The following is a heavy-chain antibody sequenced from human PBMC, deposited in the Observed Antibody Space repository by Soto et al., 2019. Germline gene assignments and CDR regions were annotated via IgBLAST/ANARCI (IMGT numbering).Heavy chain of an antibody. J-gene: IGHJ6*02. CDR3: ARECGADCGYSYGSTDYYGMDV. V-gene: IGHV1-69*13. D-gene: IGHD5-18*01. CDR1: GGTFSSYA. Sequence: ASVKVSCKASGGTFSSYAISWVRQAPGQGLEWMGGIIPIFGTANYAQKCQGRVTITADESTSTAYMELSSLRSEDTAVYYCARECGADCGYSYGSTDYYGMDVWGQGTTVTVSS. CDR2: IIPIFGTA.